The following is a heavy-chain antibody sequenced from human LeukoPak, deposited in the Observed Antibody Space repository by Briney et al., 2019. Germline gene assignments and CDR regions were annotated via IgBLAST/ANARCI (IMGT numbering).Heavy chain of an antibody. V-gene: IGHV3-21*01. D-gene: IGHD3-22*01. CDR1: GFIFSIVS. Sequence: GGSLRLSRVASGFIFSIVSMNWVREAPGKGVEWVTSISSISSYIQYADSVTGRFTTYRDHAKDSPYLQMNSLRAEATAVYYWPTRITTPVDWGPGTLVTVSS. J-gene: IGHJ4*02. CDR2: ISSISSYI. CDR3: PTRITTPVD.